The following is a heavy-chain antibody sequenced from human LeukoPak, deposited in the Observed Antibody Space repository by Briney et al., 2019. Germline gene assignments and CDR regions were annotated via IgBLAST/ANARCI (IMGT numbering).Heavy chain of an antibody. CDR2: VSDRGSTT. Sequence: GRSLRLSSTASGFLLSDYAMNWVRQAPGGGLEWVAGVSDRGSTTYSADSVEGRFTISRDDSKDTLYLHMNSLRVDDTAIYYCGRGSRETTMFYFYYMDVWGKGTTVIVSS. CDR1: GFLLSDYA. J-gene: IGHJ6*03. CDR3: GRGSRETTMFYFYYMDV. D-gene: IGHD3-10*01. V-gene: IGHV3-23*01.